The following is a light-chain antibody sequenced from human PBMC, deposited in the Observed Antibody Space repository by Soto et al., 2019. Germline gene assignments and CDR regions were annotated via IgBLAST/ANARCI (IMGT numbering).Light chain of an antibody. J-gene: IGLJ3*02. Sequence: QSALTQPRSVSGSPGQSVTISCTGTSSDVGAYNFVSWYQQHPGRVPKLMIYDVSRRPSGVPDRFSGSKSGNTASLTISGLHADEEADYYCCSYAGSYTLVFGGGTKLTVL. CDR3: CSYAGSYTLV. V-gene: IGLV2-11*01. CDR1: SSDVGAYNF. CDR2: DVS.